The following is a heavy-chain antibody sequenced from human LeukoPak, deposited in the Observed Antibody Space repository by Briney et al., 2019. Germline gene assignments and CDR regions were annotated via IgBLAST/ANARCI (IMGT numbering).Heavy chain of an antibody. Sequence: GGSLRLSCAASGFTFSSYAMSWVRQAPGKGLEWVSAISGSGGSTYYADSVKGRFTISRDNSKNTLYLQMNSPRAEDTAVYYCAKGIHYDFWSGPPDVWGQGTTVTVSS. J-gene: IGHJ6*02. CDR2: ISGSGGST. V-gene: IGHV3-23*01. D-gene: IGHD3-3*01. CDR1: GFTFSSYA. CDR3: AKGIHYDFWSGPPDV.